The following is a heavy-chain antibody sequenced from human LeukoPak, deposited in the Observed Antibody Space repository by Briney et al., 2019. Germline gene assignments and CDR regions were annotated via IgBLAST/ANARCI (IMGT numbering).Heavy chain of an antibody. Sequence: GGSLRLSCAAPGFTFSTAWMTWVRQAPGKGLEWVGRIKSKTDGGTTDYTAPVKGRFTVSRDDSKNMFYLQMNSLKAEDTAVYYCTTKAVPGGHWGQGTLVTVSS. CDR2: IKSKTDGGTT. V-gene: IGHV3-15*01. CDR1: GFTFSTAW. CDR3: TTKAVPGGH. D-gene: IGHD6-19*01. J-gene: IGHJ4*02.